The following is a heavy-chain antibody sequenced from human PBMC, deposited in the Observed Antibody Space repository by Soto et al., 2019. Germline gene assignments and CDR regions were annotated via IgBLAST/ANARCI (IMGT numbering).Heavy chain of an antibody. J-gene: IGHJ6*02. CDR2: IDPSDSYT. CDR1: GYSFTSYW. V-gene: IGHV5-10-1*01. D-gene: IGHD2-2*02. Sequence: GESLKISCNGSGYSFTSYWISLVRQMPGKGLEWMGRIDPSDSYTNYSPSFQGHVTISADKSISTAYLQWSSLKASDTAMYYCARQMGYCSSTSCYMRYYYGMDVWGQGTTVTVSS. CDR3: ARQMGYCSSTSCYMRYYYGMDV.